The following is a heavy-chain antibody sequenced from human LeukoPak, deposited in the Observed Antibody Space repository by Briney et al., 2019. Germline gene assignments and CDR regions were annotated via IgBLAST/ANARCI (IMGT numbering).Heavy chain of an antibody. CDR3: ARQAITVINLNDY. V-gene: IGHV4-30-4*08. CDR1: GGSISSGDYY. CDR2: IYYSGST. Sequence: ASETLSLTCTVSGGSISSGDYYWSWIRQPPGKGLEWIGYIYYSGSTYYNPSLKSRVTISVDTSKNQFSLKLSSVTAADTAVYYCARQAITVINLNDYWGQGTLVTVSS. D-gene: IGHD3-22*01. J-gene: IGHJ4*02.